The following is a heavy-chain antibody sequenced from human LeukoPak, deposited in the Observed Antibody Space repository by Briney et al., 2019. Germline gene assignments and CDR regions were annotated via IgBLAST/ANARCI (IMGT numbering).Heavy chain of an antibody. CDR3: ARGSAD. Sequence: PSETLSLTCTVSGGSISSGSYYWSWIRQPAGKGLEWIGRIYTSGSTNYNPSLKSRVTIPVDTSKNQFSLKLSSATAADTAVYYCARGSADWGQGTLVTVSS. V-gene: IGHV4-61*02. J-gene: IGHJ4*02. CDR1: GGSISSGSYY. CDR2: IYTSGST.